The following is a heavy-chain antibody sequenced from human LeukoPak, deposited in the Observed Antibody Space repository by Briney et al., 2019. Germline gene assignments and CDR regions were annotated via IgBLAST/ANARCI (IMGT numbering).Heavy chain of an antibody. CDR1: GGSISSYY. CDR2: IYYSGST. CDR3: ARISGYYDIPPIPTGHYYYYGMDV. D-gene: IGHD3-9*01. Sequence: PSETLSLTCTVSGGSISSYYWRWIRQPPGKGLEWIGYIYYSGSTNYNPSLKSRVTISVDTSKNQFSLKLSSVTAADTAVYYCARISGYYDIPPIPTGHYYYYGMDVWGQGTTVTVSS. V-gene: IGHV4-59*01. J-gene: IGHJ6*02.